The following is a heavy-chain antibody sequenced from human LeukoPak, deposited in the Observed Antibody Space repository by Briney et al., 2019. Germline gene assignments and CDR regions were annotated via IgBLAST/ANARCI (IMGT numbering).Heavy chain of an antibody. D-gene: IGHD2-2*02. J-gene: IGHJ6*02. CDR1: GGSFSGYY. CDR2: INHSGST. Sequence: SETLSLTCAVYGGSFSGYYWSWIRQPPGKGLEWIGEINHSGSTNYNPSLKSRVTISVDTSKNQFSLKLSSVTAADTAVYYCARGPIPGYGVDVWGQGTTVTVSS. CDR3: ARGPIPGYGVDV. V-gene: IGHV4-34*01.